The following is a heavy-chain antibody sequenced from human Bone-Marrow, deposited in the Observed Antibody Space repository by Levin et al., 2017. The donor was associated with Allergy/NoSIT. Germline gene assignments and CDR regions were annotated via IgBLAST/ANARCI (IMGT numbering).Heavy chain of an antibody. CDR3: ARGLINDGEVFGFDL. D-gene: IGHD4-17*01. J-gene: IGHJ5*02. CDR2: IYTIGRT. V-gene: IGHV4-4*07. CDR1: GDSVSNSY. Sequence: ASETLSLTCTVSGDSVSNSYWSWIRQPAGKGLEWIGRIYTIGRTDYNPSLKSRVTMSLDTSRNQFSLKLDSVTAADTAVYYCARGLINDGEVFGFDLWGQGTLVTVSS.